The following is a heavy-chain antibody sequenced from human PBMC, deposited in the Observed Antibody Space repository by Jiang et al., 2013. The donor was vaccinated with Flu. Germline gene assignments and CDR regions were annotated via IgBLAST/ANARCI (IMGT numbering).Heavy chain of an antibody. CDR2: IIPIFGTA. CDR3: ARDGISRGYSGYDYSPYYYYGMDV. Sequence: SGAEVKKPGSSVKVSCKASGGTFSSYAISWVRQAPGQGLEWMGGIIPIFGTANYAQKFQGRVTITADKSTSTAYMELSSLRSEDTAVYYCARDGISRGYSGYDYSPYYYYGMDVWGQGTTVTVSS. J-gene: IGHJ6*02. CDR1: GGTFSSYA. D-gene: IGHD5-12*01. V-gene: IGHV1-69*06.